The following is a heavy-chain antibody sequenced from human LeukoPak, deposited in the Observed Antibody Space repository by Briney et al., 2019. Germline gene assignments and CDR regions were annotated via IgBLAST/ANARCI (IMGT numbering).Heavy chain of an antibody. CDR2: ISTSGRHT. D-gene: IGHD3-16*01. J-gene: IGHJ4*02. CDR1: GFTFINYD. V-gene: IGHV3-48*03. CDR3: ARNGLGLHY. Sequence: GGSLRLSCAASGFTFINYDFVWVRQAPGKGLEWVSYISTSGRHTQYSDSVRGRFTISRDNGGNTLFLQMSSLGADDTAVYYCARNGLGLHYWGQGTLVTVSS.